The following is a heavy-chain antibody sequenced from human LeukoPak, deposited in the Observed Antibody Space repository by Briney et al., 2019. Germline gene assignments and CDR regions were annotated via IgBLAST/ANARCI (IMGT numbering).Heavy chain of an antibody. V-gene: IGHV4-34*01. CDR1: GGSFSGYY. Sequence: PSETLSLTCAVYGGSFSGYYWTCIRQPPGQGLEWIGEINHSGSTNYHPSLKSRVTILVDTSKNQFSLKPSSVTAADTAVYYCARGGYSRLLKAVDYWGQGTLVTVSS. CDR3: ARGGYSRLLKAVDY. D-gene: IGHD6-13*01. J-gene: IGHJ4*02. CDR2: INHSGST.